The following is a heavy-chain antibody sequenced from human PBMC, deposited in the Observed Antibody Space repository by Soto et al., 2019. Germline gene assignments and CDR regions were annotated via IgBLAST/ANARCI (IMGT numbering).Heavy chain of an antibody. J-gene: IGHJ6*02. D-gene: IGHD2-15*01. CDR1: GGTFSTHA. CDR3: ARGYCSGGNCYSGMDV. V-gene: IGHV1-69*13. CDR2: IIPISGTT. Sequence: SVKVSCKASGGTFSTHAIIWVRQAPGHGLEWMGGIIPISGTTYYTQKFQGRVTITADEPTSTAFMELSSLKSEDTAVFYCARGYCSGGNCYSGMDVWGQGTMITVSS.